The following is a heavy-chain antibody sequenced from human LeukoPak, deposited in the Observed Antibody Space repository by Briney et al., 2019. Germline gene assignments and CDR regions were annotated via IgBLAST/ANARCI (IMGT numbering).Heavy chain of an antibody. D-gene: IGHD5-12*01. J-gene: IGHJ4*02. V-gene: IGHV4-39*01. Sequence: SETLSLTCTVSGGSISSSSYYWGWIRQPPGKGLEWIGSIYYSGSTYYNPSLKSRVTISVDTSKNQFSLKVSSVTAADTAVYYCARQSGYSGHLADYWGQGTLVTVSS. CDR3: ARQSGYSGHLADY. CDR1: GGSISSSSYY. CDR2: IYYSGST.